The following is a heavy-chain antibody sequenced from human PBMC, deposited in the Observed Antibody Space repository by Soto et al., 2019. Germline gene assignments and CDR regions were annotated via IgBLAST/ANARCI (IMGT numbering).Heavy chain of an antibody. D-gene: IGHD3-3*01. Sequence: SETLSLTCTVSGGSISSGDYYWSWIRQPPGKGLEWIGYIYYSGSTYYNPSLKSRVTISVDTSKNQFSLKLSSVTAADTAVYYCARVRRCLEWLGTYYYGMDVWGQGTTVSVSS. CDR3: ARVRRCLEWLGTYYYGMDV. CDR1: GGSISSGDYY. J-gene: IGHJ6*02. CDR2: IYYSGST. V-gene: IGHV4-30-4*01.